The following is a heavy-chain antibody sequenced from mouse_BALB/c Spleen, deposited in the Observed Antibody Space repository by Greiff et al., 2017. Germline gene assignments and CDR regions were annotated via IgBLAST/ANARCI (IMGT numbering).Heavy chain of an antibody. J-gene: IGHJ4*01. D-gene: IGHD1-1*01. CDR1: GFSLTSYG. Sequence: QVQLKQSGPGLVAPSQSLSITCTVSGFSLTSYGVHWVRQPPGKGLEWLGVIWAGGSTNYNSALMSRLSISKDNSKSQVFLKMNSLQTDDTAMYYCARDFLYYGSSYAMDYWGQGTSVTVSS. V-gene: IGHV2-9*02. CDR2: IWAGGST. CDR3: ARDFLYYGSSYAMDY.